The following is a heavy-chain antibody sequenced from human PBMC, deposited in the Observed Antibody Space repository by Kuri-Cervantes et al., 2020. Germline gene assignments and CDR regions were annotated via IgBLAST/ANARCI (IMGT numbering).Heavy chain of an antibody. D-gene: IGHD6-6*01. CDR3: AKDSLEYSSSARDY. J-gene: IGHJ4*02. V-gene: IGHV1-69*13. CDR1: GGTFSSYA. Sequence: SVKVSCKASGGTFSSYAISWVRQAPGQGLEWMGGIIPIFGTANYARKFQGRVTITADESASTAYMELSSLRSEDTAVYYCAKDSLEYSSSARDYWGQGTLVTVSS. CDR2: IIPIFGTA.